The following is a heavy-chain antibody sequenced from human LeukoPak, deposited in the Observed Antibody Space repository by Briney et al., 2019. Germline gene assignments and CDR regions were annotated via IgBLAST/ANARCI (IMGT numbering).Heavy chain of an antibody. V-gene: IGHV4-31*03. CDR1: GGSISGGSYY. D-gene: IGHD2-2*01. CDR3: ARGPAATLHFQH. Sequence: SETLSLTCTVSGGSISGGSYYWSWIRQHPGKGLEWIGYIYRSGSTYYNPSLRRRVTMSVDTSKNQFSLKLSSVTAADTAMYYCARGPAATLHFQHWGQGTLVIVSS. J-gene: IGHJ1*01. CDR2: IYRSGST.